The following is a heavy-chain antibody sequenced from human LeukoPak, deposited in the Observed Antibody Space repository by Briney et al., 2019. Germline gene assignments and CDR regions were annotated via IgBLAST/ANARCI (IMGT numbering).Heavy chain of an antibody. CDR3: ASGLNTVTVPFDY. J-gene: IGHJ4*02. Sequence: GGSLRLSCAASGFTFSDYYMTWIRQAPGKGLEWISYISSSGSTIYYADSVKGRFTISRDNAKNSLYLQMNSLRAEDTAVYYCASGLNTVTVPFDYWGQGTLVTVSS. CDR1: GFTFSDYY. CDR2: ISSSGSTI. D-gene: IGHD4-17*01. V-gene: IGHV3-11*01.